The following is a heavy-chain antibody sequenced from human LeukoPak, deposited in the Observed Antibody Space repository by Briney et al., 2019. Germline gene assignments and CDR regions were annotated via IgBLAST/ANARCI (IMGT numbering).Heavy chain of an antibody. D-gene: IGHD2-8*01. J-gene: IGHJ4*02. CDR1: GFIFSDYY. V-gene: IGHV3-11*01. Sequence: SGGSLRLSCAASGFIFSDYYMSWIRQAPGKGLEWVSFISDGGRPLHYADSVKGRSTISRDNAKNSLYLQMNSLRDEDTAVYFCARRYCTPSSCYSDYWGQGALVTVSS. CDR3: ARRYCTPSSCYSDY. CDR2: ISDGGRPL.